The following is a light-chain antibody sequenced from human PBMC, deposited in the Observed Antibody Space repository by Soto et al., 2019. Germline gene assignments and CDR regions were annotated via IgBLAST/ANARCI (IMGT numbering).Light chain of an antibody. CDR3: QQSYSTPLT. Sequence: DIQMTQSPSSLSASVGDRVTISCRASQTAISYLNWYQQKPGKAPKLLIYDASNLQRGVPSRFSGSGSGTEFSLTISSLQPEDFATYYCQQSYSTPLTFGGGTKVDIK. J-gene: IGKJ4*01. CDR2: DAS. CDR1: QTAISY. V-gene: IGKV1-39*01.